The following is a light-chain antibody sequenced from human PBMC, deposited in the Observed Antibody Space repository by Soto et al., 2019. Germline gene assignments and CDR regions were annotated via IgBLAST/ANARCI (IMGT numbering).Light chain of an antibody. CDR1: QSVSNY. J-gene: IGKJ4*01. CDR2: DAS. CDR3: QQRSNWPLLT. Sequence: EIVLTRSPATLSLSPGERATLSCRASQSVSNYLAWYQQKPGQAPRLLIYDASNRATGIPARFSGSGSGTDFTLTISSLEPEDFAVYYCQQRSNWPLLTFGGGTKVEIK. V-gene: IGKV3-11*01.